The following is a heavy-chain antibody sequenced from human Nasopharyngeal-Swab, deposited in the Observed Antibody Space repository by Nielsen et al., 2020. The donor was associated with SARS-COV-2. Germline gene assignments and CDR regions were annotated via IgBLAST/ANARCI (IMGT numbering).Heavy chain of an antibody. V-gene: IGHV6-1*01. CDR2: TYYRSKWYN. D-gene: IGHD4-17*01. J-gene: IGHJ6*03. CDR3: ARARGAYGDYYYYYYTDV. Sequence: SQTLSLTCAISGDSVSSSSAAWNWIRQSPSGGLEWLGRTYYRSKWYNDYAVSVKSRTTINPDTSKNQFSLHLNSVTPEDTAVYYCARARGAYGDYYYYYYTDVWGKGTTVTVSS. CDR1: GDSVSSSSAA.